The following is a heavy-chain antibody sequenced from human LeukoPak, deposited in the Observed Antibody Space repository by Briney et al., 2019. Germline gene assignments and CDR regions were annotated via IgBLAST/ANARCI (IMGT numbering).Heavy chain of an antibody. Sequence: GGSLRLSCAASGFIFSNYALAWVRQAPGKGLEWVSGISRIGGSTHYADSVKGRFTISRDNSKNILYLQMNSLRAEDTALYYCAKDFVGTGNFRGGDYWGRGTLVTVSS. CDR3: AKDFVGTGNFRGGDY. V-gene: IGHV3-23*01. CDR2: ISRIGGST. CDR1: GFIFSNYA. D-gene: IGHD1-1*01. J-gene: IGHJ4*02.